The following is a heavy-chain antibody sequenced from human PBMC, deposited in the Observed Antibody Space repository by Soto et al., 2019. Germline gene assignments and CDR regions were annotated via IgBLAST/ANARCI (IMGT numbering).Heavy chain of an antibody. D-gene: IGHD1-1*01. CDR1: GFTFSSYA. CDR2: ISYDGGDQ. CDR3: ARDLLTRAAPWKDYFQY. V-gene: IGHV3-30-3*01. Sequence: GGSLRLSCAASGFTFSSYAFHWVRQAPGKGLEWVTSISYDGGDQYYADSVKGRFTISRDNSKNTLFLQMNSLRADDTAVYYCARDLLTRAAPWKDYFQYWGQETLLTDSS. J-gene: IGHJ1*01.